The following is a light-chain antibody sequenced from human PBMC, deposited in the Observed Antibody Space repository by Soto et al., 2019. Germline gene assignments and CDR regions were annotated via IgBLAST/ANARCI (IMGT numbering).Light chain of an antibody. J-gene: IGKJ4*01. CDR3: QQGTTFPPT. Sequence: DIQMTQSPSSVSASVGDRVTITCRASRDITNWLAWYQQKPGKAPKILLFPASNLQSGVPSRFSGSGSGTDFSLTISSLQPEDVASYYCQQGTTFPPTFGGGTRVDLK. CDR1: RDITNW. V-gene: IGKV1-12*01. CDR2: PAS.